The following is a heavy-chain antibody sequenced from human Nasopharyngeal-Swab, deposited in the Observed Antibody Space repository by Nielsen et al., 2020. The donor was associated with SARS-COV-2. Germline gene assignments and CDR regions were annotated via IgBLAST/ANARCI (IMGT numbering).Heavy chain of an antibody. D-gene: IGHD4/OR15-4a*01. CDR3: AKDGGLTTFPYYYYYGMDV. CDR2: ISSGGST. V-gene: IGHV3-23*01. Sequence: GESLKISCAASGFTVSTYAMSWVRQAPGKGLEWVSAISSGGSTYYADSVKGRFTISRGNSKNTLYLQMNSLRAEDTALYYCAKDGGLTTFPYYYYYGMDVWGQGTTVTVSS. J-gene: IGHJ6*02. CDR1: GFTVSTYA.